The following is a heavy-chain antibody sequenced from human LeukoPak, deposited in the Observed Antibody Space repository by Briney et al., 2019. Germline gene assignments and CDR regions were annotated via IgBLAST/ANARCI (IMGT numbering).Heavy chain of an antibody. Sequence: PGGSLRLSCAASGFTLSNYGMHWVRQAPGKGLEWVAVIWYDGSNKYYADSVKGRFTISRDNSKNTLYLQMNSLRAEDTAVYYCARGIAVAGDAFDIWGQGTMVTVSS. CDR3: ARGIAVAGDAFDI. J-gene: IGHJ3*02. CDR2: IWYDGSNK. D-gene: IGHD6-19*01. V-gene: IGHV3-33*01. CDR1: GFTLSNYG.